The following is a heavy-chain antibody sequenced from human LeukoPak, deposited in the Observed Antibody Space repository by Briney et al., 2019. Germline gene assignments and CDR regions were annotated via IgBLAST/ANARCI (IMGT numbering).Heavy chain of an antibody. CDR2: INRSGST. V-gene: IGHV4-34*01. J-gene: IGHJ4*02. D-gene: IGHD3-10*01. Sequence: SETLSLTCAVYGGSFSGYYWSWIRQPPGKGLEWIGEINRSGSTNYNPSLKSRVTISVDTSKNQFSLKLSSVTAADTAVYYCARFDNTGFYYYGHWGQGTLVTVSS. CDR1: GGSFSGYY. CDR3: ARFDNTGFYYYGH.